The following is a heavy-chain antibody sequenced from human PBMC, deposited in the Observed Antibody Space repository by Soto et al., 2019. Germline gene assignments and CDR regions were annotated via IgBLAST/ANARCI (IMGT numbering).Heavy chain of an antibody. CDR1: GDSLRRGFHH. Sequence: QVQLQESGSGLLKPSQTLSLDCSVSGDSLRRGFHHWSWIRQTPGKGLQLIGYIDTNGDTHYDPSLRNRLNMSIVTTESRFPLKVTSVTAADTAVYYCARGTVYYCPNDKCGFFFDHWGQGALVTVTS. CDR3: ARGTVYYCPNDKCGFFFDH. J-gene: IGHJ4*02. D-gene: IGHD2-8*01. CDR2: IDTNGDT. V-gene: IGHV4-31*03.